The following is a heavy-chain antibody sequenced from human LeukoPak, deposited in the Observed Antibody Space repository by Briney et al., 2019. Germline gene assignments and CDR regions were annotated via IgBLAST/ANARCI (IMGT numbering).Heavy chain of an antibody. CDR1: GFTFSSYE. CDR2: ISSSGSTI. CDR3: ARDWTMATITYYYGMDV. D-gene: IGHD5-12*01. J-gene: IGHJ6*02. V-gene: IGHV3-48*03. Sequence: GGSLRHSCAASGFTFSSYEMNWVRQAPGKGLEWVSYISSSGSTIYYADSVKGRFTISRDNAKNSLYLQMNSLRAEDTAVYYCARDWTMATITYYYGMDVWGQGTTVTVSS.